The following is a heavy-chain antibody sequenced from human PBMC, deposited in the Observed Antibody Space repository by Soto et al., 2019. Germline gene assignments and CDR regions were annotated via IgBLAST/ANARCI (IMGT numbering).Heavy chain of an antibody. CDR1: GYTFTSYP. CDR2: VNSYDGTT. J-gene: IGHJ4*02. V-gene: IGHV1-18*04. D-gene: IGHD1-7*01. Sequence: QVQLVQSAPELQRPGDSVKVSCKTSGYTFTSYPYSWVRQAPGQGLEWMGWVNSYDGTTKDAQQFRDRITLTADKSAAIGFMELRRLTSDDTAVYYCAGEYYGTTTWIDYCGQGTLVAVSS. CDR3: AGEYYGTTTWIDY.